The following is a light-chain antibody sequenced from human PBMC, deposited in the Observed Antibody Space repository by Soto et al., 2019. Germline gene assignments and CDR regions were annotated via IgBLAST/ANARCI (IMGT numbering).Light chain of an antibody. CDR1: QSICRW. Sequence: DIQMIQSPSTLSASVGARVTITCRASQSICRWLAWYQQKPGKAPKLLIVDATSLESGVSSMFSGSASGTEFTLTISSLQPDDFATYYCQQYNSYWTFGQGTKV. J-gene: IGKJ1*01. V-gene: IGKV1-5*01. CDR3: QQYNSYWT. CDR2: DAT.